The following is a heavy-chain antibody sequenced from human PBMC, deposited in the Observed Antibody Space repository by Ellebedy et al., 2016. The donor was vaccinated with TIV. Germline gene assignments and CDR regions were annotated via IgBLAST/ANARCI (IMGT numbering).Heavy chain of an antibody. CDR1: GFTFSSYG. D-gene: IGHD2-8*01. Sequence: PGGSLRLSCAASGFTFSSYGMHWVRQAPGKGLEWVAVIWYDGSNKYYEDSVKGRFTISRDNSKNTLYLQMNSLRGEDTAVYYCARDRGYCTNGVCYKGNYYYYGMDVWGQGTTVTVSS. CDR3: ARDRGYCTNGVCYKGNYYYYGMDV. J-gene: IGHJ6*02. CDR2: IWYDGSNK. V-gene: IGHV3-33*08.